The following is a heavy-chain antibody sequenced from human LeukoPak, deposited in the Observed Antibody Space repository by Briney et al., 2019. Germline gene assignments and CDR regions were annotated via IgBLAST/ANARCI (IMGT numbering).Heavy chain of an antibody. V-gene: IGHV3-48*03. Sequence: GGSLRLSCAASGFTFSSYAMSWVRQAPGKGLEWVSYISSSGSTIYYADSVKGRFTISRDNAKNSLYLQMNSLRAEHTAVYYCARLPVDTAMVSYYYYMDVRGKGTTVTVSS. D-gene: IGHD5-18*01. CDR3: ARLPVDTAMVSYYYYMDV. J-gene: IGHJ6*03. CDR2: ISSSGSTI. CDR1: GFTFSSYA.